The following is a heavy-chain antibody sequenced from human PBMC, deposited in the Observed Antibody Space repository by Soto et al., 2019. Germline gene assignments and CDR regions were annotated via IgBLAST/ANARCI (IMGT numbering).Heavy chain of an antibody. CDR3: ARTLPNRQLFDS. D-gene: IGHD1-1*01. V-gene: IGHV4-59*01. CDR2: IYNSGRY. J-gene: IGHJ4*02. Sequence: SETLSLTCTVSGGFIWGWIRQSPDKGLEWIRYIYNSGRYNYNPSLESRLTISIDTSKNQFSLRLASVTAADTAVYYCARTLPNRQLFDSWSQGTLVTVS. CDR1: GGFI.